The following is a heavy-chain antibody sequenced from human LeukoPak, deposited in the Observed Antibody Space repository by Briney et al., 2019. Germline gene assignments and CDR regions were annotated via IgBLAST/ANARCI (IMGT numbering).Heavy chain of an antibody. V-gene: IGHV3-48*01. J-gene: IGHJ4*02. CDR1: GFTFSSYS. CDR2: ITGSSSTI. Sequence: GSLRLSCAASGFTFSSYSMNWVRQAPGRGLEWISYITGSSSTIYYADSVKGRFTISRDNAKNSLFLQINSLRAEDTAVYYCARGSGSYQIFDYWGQGTLVTVSS. CDR3: ARGSGSYQIFDY. D-gene: IGHD1-26*01.